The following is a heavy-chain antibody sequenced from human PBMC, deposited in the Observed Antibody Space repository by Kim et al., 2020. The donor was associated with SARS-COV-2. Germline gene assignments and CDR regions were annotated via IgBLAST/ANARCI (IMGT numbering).Heavy chain of an antibody. CDR3: ASPYSDSWYAADY. CDR1: GYSFTSYW. V-gene: IGHV5-51*01. J-gene: IGHJ4*02. D-gene: IGHD6-13*01. CDR2: IYPGDSDI. Sequence: GESLKISCKGSGYSFTSYWIGWVRQMPGKGLEWMGIIYPGDSDIRYSPSFQGQVTISVDKSISTAYLQWSSLKASDTAMYYCASPYSDSWYAADYWGQGTLVTVSS.